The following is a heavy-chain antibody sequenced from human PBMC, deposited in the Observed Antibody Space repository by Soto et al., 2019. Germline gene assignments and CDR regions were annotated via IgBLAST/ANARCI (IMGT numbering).Heavy chain of an antibody. D-gene: IGHD2-2*02. CDR2: ISYDGSNK. V-gene: IGHV3-30-3*01. J-gene: IGHJ4*02. CDR1: GFTFSTYA. CDR3: ARRSVVPAVIDLDY. Sequence: GGSLRLSCAASGFTFSTYAMHWVRQAPGKGLEWVAVISYDGSNKYYADSVKGRFTISRDNSKNTLYLQMNSLRAEDTAVYYCARRSVVPAVIDLDYWGQGTLVTVSS.